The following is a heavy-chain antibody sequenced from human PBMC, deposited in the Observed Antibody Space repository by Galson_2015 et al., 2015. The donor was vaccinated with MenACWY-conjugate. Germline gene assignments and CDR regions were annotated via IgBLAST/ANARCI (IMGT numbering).Heavy chain of an antibody. D-gene: IGHD4-17*01. CDR3: AKGADRNFGDYEASDY. Sequence: SVKVSCKASGGTFSRYAINWVRQAPGQGLEWMGGIIPIFGRANYAQRFEGRVIISADESTTTTYMELSSLRSDDTAVYYCAKGADRNFGDYEASDYWGQGTLVTVFS. CDR2: IIPIFGRA. CDR1: GGTFSRYA. V-gene: IGHV1-69*13. J-gene: IGHJ4*02.